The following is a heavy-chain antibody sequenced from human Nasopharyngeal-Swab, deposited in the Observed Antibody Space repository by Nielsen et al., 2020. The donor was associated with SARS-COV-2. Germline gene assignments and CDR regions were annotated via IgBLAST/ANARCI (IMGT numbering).Heavy chain of an antibody. CDR3: ARDQAARLSHAGY. D-gene: IGHD6-6*01. CDR1: GYTFTAYY. V-gene: IGHV1-2*02. J-gene: IGHJ4*02. Sequence: ASVKVSCKASGYTFTAYYMHWVRQAPGQGLEWMGWINANSGGIKYAQKFQGRVTMARDTSITTVYMELSSLRSEDTAVYYCARDQAARLSHAGYWGQGTLVTVSS. CDR2: INANSGGI.